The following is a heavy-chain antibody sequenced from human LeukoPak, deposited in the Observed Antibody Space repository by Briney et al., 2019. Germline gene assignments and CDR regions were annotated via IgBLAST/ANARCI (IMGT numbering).Heavy chain of an antibody. D-gene: IGHD3-22*01. V-gene: IGHV1-46*01. CDR2: INPSGGST. J-gene: IGHJ3*02. CDR1: GYTFTSYY. CDR3: AKGTRTEDYYDTESGALDI. Sequence: ASVKVSCKASGYTFTSYYMHWVRQAPGQGLEWMGIINPSGGSTSYAQKFQGRVTMTRDMSTSTVYMELSSLRSEDTAVYYCAKGTRTEDYYDTESGALDIWGQGTMVTVSS.